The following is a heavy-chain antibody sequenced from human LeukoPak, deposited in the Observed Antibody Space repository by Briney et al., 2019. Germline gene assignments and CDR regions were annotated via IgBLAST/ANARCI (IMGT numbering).Heavy chain of an antibody. D-gene: IGHD3-22*01. CDR2: IGYDGSKI. Sequence: GGSLRLSCAASGFTFSRSGMHWVRQAPGKGLEWVTFIGYDGSKIYYADSVKGRFTISRDNSKNTLYLQMNSLRAEDTAVYYCASDTYYYDSSGYTLPGDWGQGTLVTVSS. V-gene: IGHV3-30*02. CDR3: ASDTYYYDSSGYTLPGD. CDR1: GFTFSRSG. J-gene: IGHJ4*02.